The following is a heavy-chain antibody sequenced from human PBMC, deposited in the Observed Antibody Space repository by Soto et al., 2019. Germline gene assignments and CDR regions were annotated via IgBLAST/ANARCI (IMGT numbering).Heavy chain of an antibody. J-gene: IGHJ3*02. D-gene: IGHD1-26*01. CDR2: IGGGGDDT. CDR3: VKDRMNHNSVWDPFDI. Sequence: GWSLRLSCASSVFTFINFAMSWVRQAPEKGLEWVSSIGGGGDDTYYADSVKGRFIISRDNSKSTLSLRLNGLRAEDTAVYYCVKDRMNHNSVWDPFDIWGQGTMVTVSS. V-gene: IGHV3-23*01. CDR1: VFTFINFA.